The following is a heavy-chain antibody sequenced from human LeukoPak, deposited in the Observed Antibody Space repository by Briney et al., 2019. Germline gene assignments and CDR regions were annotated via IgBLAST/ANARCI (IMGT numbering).Heavy chain of an antibody. V-gene: IGHV1-69*05. CDR1: GGTFSSYA. J-gene: IGHJ4*02. D-gene: IGHD5-24*01. CDR3: ARGKVATTARTFDY. Sequence: GASVKVSCKASGGTFSSYAISWVRQAPGQGLEWMGGIIPIFGTANYAQKFQGRVTITTDESTSTAYMELSSLRSEDTAVYYCARGKVATTARTFDYWGQGTLVTVSS. CDR2: IIPIFGTA.